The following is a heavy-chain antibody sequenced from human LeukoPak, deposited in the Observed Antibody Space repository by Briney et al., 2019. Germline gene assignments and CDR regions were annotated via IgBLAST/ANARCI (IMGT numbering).Heavy chain of an antibody. V-gene: IGHV3-48*04. Sequence: GGSLRLSCAVSGFTFSSYSMNWVRQAPGKGLEWVSFISSSSSTIYYADSVKGRFTISRDNAKNSPYLQMNSLRAEDTAVYYCARDRGGSYSAIDYWGQGTLVTVSS. CDR3: ARDRGGSYSAIDY. D-gene: IGHD1-26*01. CDR1: GFTFSSYS. J-gene: IGHJ4*02. CDR2: ISSSSSTI.